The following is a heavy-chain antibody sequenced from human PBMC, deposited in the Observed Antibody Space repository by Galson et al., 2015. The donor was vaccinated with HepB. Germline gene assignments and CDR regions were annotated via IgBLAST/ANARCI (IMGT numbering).Heavy chain of an antibody. CDR3: ARVTDNDYGEAFFPHYGMDV. D-gene: IGHD4-17*01. V-gene: IGHV4-61*02. CDR2: IYTSGST. J-gene: IGHJ6*02. Sequence: TLSLTCTVSGGSISSGSYYWSWIRQPAGKGLEWIGRIYTSGSTNYNPSLKSRVTISVDTSKNQFSLKLSSVTAADTAVYYCARVTDNDYGEAFFPHYGMDVWGQGTTVTVSS. CDR1: GGSISSGSYY.